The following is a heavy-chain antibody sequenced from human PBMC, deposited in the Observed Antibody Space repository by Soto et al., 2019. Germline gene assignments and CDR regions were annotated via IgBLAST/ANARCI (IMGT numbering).Heavy chain of an antibody. J-gene: IGHJ3*02. CDR2: IYPGDSDT. Sequence: EVQLVQSGAEVKKPGESLKISCKGSGYSFTSYWIGWVRQMPGKGLEWMGIIYPGDSDTRYSPCFQGQVTISADKSISSAYLQGSSLKASDTAMYYCARPWCSGGSCYRDAFDIWGQGTMVTVSS. CDR1: GYSFTSYW. D-gene: IGHD2-15*01. CDR3: ARPWCSGGSCYRDAFDI. V-gene: IGHV5-51*01.